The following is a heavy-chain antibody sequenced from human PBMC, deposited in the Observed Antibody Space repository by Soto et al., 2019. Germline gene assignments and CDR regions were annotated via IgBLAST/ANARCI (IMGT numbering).Heavy chain of an antibody. CDR1: GFTFSSYA. CDR3: ARDPGSGWTHYYYYGMDV. D-gene: IGHD6-19*01. V-gene: IGHV3-30-3*01. J-gene: IGHJ6*02. Sequence: GGSLRLSCAASGFTFSSYAMHWVRQAPGKGLEWVAVISYDGSNKYYVDSVKGRFTISRDNSKNTLYLQMNSLRVEDTAVYYCARDPGSGWTHYYYYGMDVWGQGTTVTVSS. CDR2: ISYDGSNK.